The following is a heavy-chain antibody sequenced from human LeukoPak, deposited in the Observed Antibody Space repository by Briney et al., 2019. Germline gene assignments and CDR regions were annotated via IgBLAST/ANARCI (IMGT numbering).Heavy chain of an antibody. CDR2: ISSSSSYT. CDR3: ARANNYYDSSGYYDY. D-gene: IGHD3-22*01. J-gene: IGHJ4*02. CDR1: GFTFSDYY. V-gene: IGHV3-11*05. Sequence: TGGSLRLSCAASGFTFSDYYMSWIRQAPGKGLEWVSYISSSSSYTNYADSVKGRFTISRDNAKNSLYLQMNSLRAEDTAVYYCARANNYYDSSGYYDYWGQGTLVTVPS.